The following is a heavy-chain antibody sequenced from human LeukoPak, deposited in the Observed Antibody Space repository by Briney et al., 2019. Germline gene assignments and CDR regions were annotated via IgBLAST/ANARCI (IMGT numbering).Heavy chain of an antibody. J-gene: IGHJ3*02. CDR3: ARAPNGLGAFDS. D-gene: IGHD2-8*01. Sequence: SETLSLTCTVSGGAMRSYYWVWIRQPPGKGLEWIGYIYYSGSTAYNPSLKSRVTISVDTSKNQFSLKMSSVTAADTAVYYCARAPNGLGAFDSWGPVTMVTVSS. CDR2: IYYSGST. CDR1: GGAMRSYY. V-gene: IGHV4-59*01.